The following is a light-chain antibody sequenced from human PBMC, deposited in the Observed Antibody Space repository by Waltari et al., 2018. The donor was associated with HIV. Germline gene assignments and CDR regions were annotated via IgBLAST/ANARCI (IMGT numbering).Light chain of an antibody. Sequence: QYAMTQPRSVYGSPGQSVTISCTGTSSDVGGYNYISWYQQHPGKAPKLIIYDVSKRPSGVPDRFSGSKSGNTASLTISGLQAEDEADYYCCSYAGSYRGVFGGGTKLTVL. CDR1: SSDVGGYNY. J-gene: IGLJ2*01. CDR2: DVS. V-gene: IGLV2-11*01. CDR3: CSYAGSYRGV.